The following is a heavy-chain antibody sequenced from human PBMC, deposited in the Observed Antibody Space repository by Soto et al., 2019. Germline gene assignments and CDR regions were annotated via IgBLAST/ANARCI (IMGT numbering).Heavy chain of an antibody. D-gene: IGHD2-15*01. CDR1: GGSISSYY. CDR3: ARTVEGYCSGGSCYSGGRWFDP. V-gene: IGHV4-59*01. Sequence: SETLSLTCTVSGGSISSYYWSWIRQPPGKGLEWIGYIYYSGSTNYNPSLKSRVTISVDTSKNQFSLKLSSVTAADTAVYYCARTVEGYCSGGSCYSGGRWFDPWGQGTLVTVSS. J-gene: IGHJ5*02. CDR2: IYYSGST.